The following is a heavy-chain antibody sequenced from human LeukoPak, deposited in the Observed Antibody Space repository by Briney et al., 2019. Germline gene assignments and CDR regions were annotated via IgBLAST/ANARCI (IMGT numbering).Heavy chain of an antibody. CDR2: IYYSGST. V-gene: IGHV4-59*01. CDR3: ARSQRIGYFDY. D-gene: IGHD2-15*01. Sequence: SETLSLTCTVSGGSISSYYWSWIRQPPGKGLEWIGYIYYSGSTNYNPSLKSRVTISVDTSKNQFSLKLSSVTAADTAVYYCARSQRIGYFDYWGQGTLVTVSS. J-gene: IGHJ4*02. CDR1: GGSISSYY.